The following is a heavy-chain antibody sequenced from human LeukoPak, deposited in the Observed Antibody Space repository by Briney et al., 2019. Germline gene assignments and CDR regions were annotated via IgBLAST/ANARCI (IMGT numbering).Heavy chain of an antibody. Sequence: SVKVSCKASGGTFSSYAISWVRQAPGQGLGWVGRIIPILGIANYAQKFRGRVTITADKSTSTAYMELSSVRSEDTAVYYCARDRTTTRNYYYYYGMDVWGQGTTVTVSS. J-gene: IGHJ6*02. CDR2: IIPILGIA. D-gene: IGHD1-1*01. CDR3: ARDRTTTRNYYYYYGMDV. CDR1: GGTFSSYA. V-gene: IGHV1-69*04.